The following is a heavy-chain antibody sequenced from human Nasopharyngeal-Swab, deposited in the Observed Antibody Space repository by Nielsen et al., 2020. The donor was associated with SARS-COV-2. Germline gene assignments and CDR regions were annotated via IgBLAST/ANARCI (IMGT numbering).Heavy chain of an antibody. V-gene: IGHV1-8*01. CDR2: MNPNSGNT. CDR3: ASGHITMVRGPTSYGMDV. CDR1: GYTFTSYD. J-gene: IGHJ6*02. Sequence: ASVKVSCKASGYTFTSYDINWVRQATGQGLEWMGWMNPNSGNTGYAQKFQGRVTITADESTSTAYMELSSLRSEDTAVYYWASGHITMVRGPTSYGMDVWGQGTTVT. D-gene: IGHD3-10*01.